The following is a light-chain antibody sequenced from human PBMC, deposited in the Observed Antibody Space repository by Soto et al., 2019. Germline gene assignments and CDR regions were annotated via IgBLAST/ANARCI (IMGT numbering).Light chain of an antibody. CDR1: QSVSSK. J-gene: IGKJ1*01. CDR3: QQYNNWPV. CDR2: DAS. Sequence: EIVMTQSPATLSLSPGERVTLSCRASQSVSSKLAWYQQKRGQAPRLLIYDASSRATGIPARFSGSGSGTEFTLTISSLQSEDFAVYYCQQYNNWPVFGQGTKVDIK. V-gene: IGKV3D-15*01.